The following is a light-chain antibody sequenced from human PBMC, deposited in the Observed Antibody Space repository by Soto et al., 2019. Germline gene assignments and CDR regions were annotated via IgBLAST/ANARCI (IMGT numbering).Light chain of an antibody. CDR3: QQRSNWPS. Sequence: EIVLTQSPATLSLSPGERSTLSCRASQSVSSYLAWYQQKPGQAPRLLIYDASNRATGIPARFSGSGSGTDFTLTISSLEPEDFAVYYCQQRSNWPSFGQGTRLEI. V-gene: IGKV3-11*01. CDR1: QSVSSY. CDR2: DAS. J-gene: IGKJ5*01.